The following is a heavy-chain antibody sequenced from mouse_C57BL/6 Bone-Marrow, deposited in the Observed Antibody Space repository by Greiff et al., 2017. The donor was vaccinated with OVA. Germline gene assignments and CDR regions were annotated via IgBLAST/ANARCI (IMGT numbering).Heavy chain of an antibody. CDR2: ISYDGSN. Sequence: EVQLVESGPGLVKPSQSLSLTCSVTGYSITSGYYWNWIRQFPGNKLEWMGYISYDGSNNYNPSLKNRISITRDTSKNQFFLKLNSVTTEDTATYYCAGDYDGYAMDYWGQGTSVTVSS. CDR1: GYSITSGYY. D-gene: IGHD2-4*01. CDR3: AGDYDGYAMDY. J-gene: IGHJ4*01. V-gene: IGHV3-6*01.